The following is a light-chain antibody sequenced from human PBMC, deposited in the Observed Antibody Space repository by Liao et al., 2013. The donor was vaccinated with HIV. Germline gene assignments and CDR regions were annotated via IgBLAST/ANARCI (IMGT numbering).Light chain of an antibody. CDR1: TWGEKS. CDR3: QAWDNSNMI. Sequence: SHVLTQPPSVSVSPGQTANITCSGDTWGEKSASWYQQRPGQSPLLVIYHDTRRPSGIPERFSGSQSGNTATLTISGTQTLDEADYYCQAWDNSNMIFGGGTKLTVL. J-gene: IGLJ2*01. V-gene: IGLV3-1*01. CDR2: HDT.